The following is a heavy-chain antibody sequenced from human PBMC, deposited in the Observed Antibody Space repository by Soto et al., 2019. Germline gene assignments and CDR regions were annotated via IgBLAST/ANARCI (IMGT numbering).Heavy chain of an antibody. CDR1: GGSIRSTNW. CDR3: ARDLDRYCSVTSCHAMDV. V-gene: IGHV4-4*02. CDR2: VYHNGTS. D-gene: IGHD2-15*01. Sequence: VHLQESGPGLVKPSGTVSLTCVVSGGSIRSTNWWAWVRQTPGKGLEWIGEVYHNGTSNYNPSLKGRPTISVDRSKDQVSLRLNSVIDADTAVYYCARDLDRYCSVTSCHAMDVWGQGTPVTVSS. J-gene: IGHJ6*02.